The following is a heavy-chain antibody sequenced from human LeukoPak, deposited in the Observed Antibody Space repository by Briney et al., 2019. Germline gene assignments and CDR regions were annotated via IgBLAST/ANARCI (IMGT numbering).Heavy chain of an antibody. V-gene: IGHV1-2*02. J-gene: IGHJ4*02. Sequence: ASVKVSCKASGYTFTGYYMHWVRQAPGQGLEWMGWINPNSGGTNYAQKFQGRVTMTRDTSISTAYMELSRLRSDDTAVYYCATPDGYDREFDYWGQGTLVTVSS. CDR2: INPNSGGT. CDR1: GYTFTGYY. D-gene: IGHD5-12*01. CDR3: ATPDGYDREFDY.